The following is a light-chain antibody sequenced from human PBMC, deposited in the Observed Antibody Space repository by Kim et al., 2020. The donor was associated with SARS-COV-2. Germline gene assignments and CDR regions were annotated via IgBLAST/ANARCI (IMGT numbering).Light chain of an antibody. CDR3: QQLNSYPQIT. V-gene: IGKV1-9*01. Sequence: SVGDRVSITCRASQGIGTYLAWYQQRPGKVPKLLIYAASTLQGGVPSRFSGSGSGTDFTLTINSLQPEDFATYYCQQLNSYPQITFGGGTKVEIK. J-gene: IGKJ4*01. CDR2: AAS. CDR1: QGIGTY.